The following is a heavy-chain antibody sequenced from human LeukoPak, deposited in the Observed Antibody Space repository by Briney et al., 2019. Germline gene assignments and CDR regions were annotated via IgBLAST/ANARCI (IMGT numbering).Heavy chain of an antibody. J-gene: IGHJ4*02. CDR3: TREVAAAFHDY. Sequence: GGSLRLSCVASGFTVSSKYMNWVRRAPGKRLEWVSLIYSGGSTYYADSVKGRFTTSRDNSKNTLYLQMNSLRAEDTAVYYCTREVAAAFHDYWGQGTLVTVSS. CDR1: GFTVSSKY. CDR2: IYSGGST. V-gene: IGHV3-53*01. D-gene: IGHD6-13*01.